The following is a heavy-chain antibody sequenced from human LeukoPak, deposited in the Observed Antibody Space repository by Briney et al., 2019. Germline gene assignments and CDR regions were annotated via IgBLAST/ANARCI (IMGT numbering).Heavy chain of an antibody. CDR2: ISSSSSTI. CDR3: ARDRTYYDFWSGYYT. D-gene: IGHD3-3*01. Sequence: GGSLRLSWAASGFTFSSYSMNWVRQAPGKGLEWVSYISSSSSTIYYADFVKGRFTISRDNAKNSLYLQMNSLRAEDTAVYYCARDRTYYDFWSGYYTWGQGTLVTVSS. V-gene: IGHV3-48*01. CDR1: GFTFSSYS. J-gene: IGHJ5*02.